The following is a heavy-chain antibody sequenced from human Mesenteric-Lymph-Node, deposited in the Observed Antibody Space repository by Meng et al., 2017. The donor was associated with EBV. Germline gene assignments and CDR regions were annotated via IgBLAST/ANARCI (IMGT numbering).Heavy chain of an antibody. CDR2: IIPIFGTA. D-gene: IGHD5-12*01. CDR1: GYTFTTYG. Sequence: QGQWVQSVAKGKMPGASMKVSCKASGYTFTTYGISWVRQAPGQGLEWMGGIIPIFGTANYAQKFQGRVTITADESTSTAYMELSSLRSEDTAVYYCARVDIVATVFDYWGQGTLVTVSS. J-gene: IGHJ4*02. CDR3: ARVDIVATVFDY. V-gene: IGHV1-69*01.